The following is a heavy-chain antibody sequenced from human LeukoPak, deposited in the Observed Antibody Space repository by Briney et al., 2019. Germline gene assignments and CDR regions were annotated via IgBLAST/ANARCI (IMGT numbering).Heavy chain of an antibody. CDR1: GGSISSSGSY. CDR3: ARGRGTGTNTGALDS. CDR2: TYYSGSP. J-gene: IGHJ4*02. V-gene: IGHV4-31*03. D-gene: IGHD7-27*01. Sequence: SQTLSLTCTVSGGSISSSGSYWGWIRQHPGKGLEWIGYTYYSGSPYYNPSLKTRLSISLNTSKNQFSLKLSSVTAADTAVYYCARGRGTGTNTGALDSWGQGTLVAVSS.